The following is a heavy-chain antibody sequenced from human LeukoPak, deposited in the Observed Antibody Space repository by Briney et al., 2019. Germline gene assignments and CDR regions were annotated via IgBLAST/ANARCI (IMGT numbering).Heavy chain of an antibody. D-gene: IGHD3-10*01. V-gene: IGHV1-18*04. CDR1: GYTFTSYG. Sequence: ASVKVSCKASGYTFTSYGISWVRQAPGQGLEWMGWISAYNGNTNYAQKLQGRVTMTTDTPTSTAYMELRSLRSDDTAVYYCARDLIGITMVRGVITPGFDPWGQGTLVTVSS. CDR3: ARDLIGITMVRGVITPGFDP. J-gene: IGHJ5*02. CDR2: ISAYNGNT.